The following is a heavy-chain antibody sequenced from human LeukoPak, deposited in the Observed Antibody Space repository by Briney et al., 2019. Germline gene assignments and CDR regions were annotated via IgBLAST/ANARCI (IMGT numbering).Heavy chain of an antibody. Sequence: PGGSLRLSCAASGFTFSSYAMSWVRQPPGKGLEWIGEINHSGSTNYNPSLKSRVTISVDTSKNQFSLKLSSVTAADTAAYYCARTPDLYCSSTSCYRPAYYYYGMDVWGQGTTVTVSS. J-gene: IGHJ6*02. V-gene: IGHV4-34*01. CDR1: GFTFSSYA. CDR2: INHSGST. D-gene: IGHD2-2*02. CDR3: ARTPDLYCSSTSCYRPAYYYYGMDV.